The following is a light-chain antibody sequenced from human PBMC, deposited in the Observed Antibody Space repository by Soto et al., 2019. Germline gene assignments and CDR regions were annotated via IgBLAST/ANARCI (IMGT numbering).Light chain of an antibody. J-gene: IGLJ1*01. V-gene: IGLV1-47*01. CDR2: RNN. CDR1: SSNIGSNY. CDR3: AAWDDSLSGHYV. Sequence: LTQPPSASGTPGQRVTISCSGSSSNIGSNYVYWYQQLPGTAPKLLIYRNNQRPSGVPDRFSGSKSGTSASLAISGLRSEDEADYYCAAWDDSLSGHYVFGTGTKVTVL.